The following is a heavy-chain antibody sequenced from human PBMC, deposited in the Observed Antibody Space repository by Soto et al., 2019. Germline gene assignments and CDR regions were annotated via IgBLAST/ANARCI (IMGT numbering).Heavy chain of an antibody. CDR3: AKVPISLDGSGYYFASFDY. CDR2: LSGSGSGS. J-gene: IGHJ4*01. Sequence: DVHLLESGGALVQLGGSLRLSCAASGFTFSRYAMNWVRQAPGKGLEWVSTLSGSGSGSYYPDSLRGRFTISRDNSKNALYLQMNNLRAEDTAVYYCAKVPISLDGSGYYFASFDYWGHGTRVTVSS. CDR1: GFTFSRYA. D-gene: IGHD3-22*01. V-gene: IGHV3-23*01.